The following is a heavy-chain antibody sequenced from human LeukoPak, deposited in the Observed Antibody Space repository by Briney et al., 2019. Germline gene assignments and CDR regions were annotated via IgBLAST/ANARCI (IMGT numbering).Heavy chain of an antibody. CDR3: ARDFRSGYSQGYYGMDV. J-gene: IGHJ6*02. V-gene: IGHV3-21*01. CDR1: GFTFSSYS. Sequence: GGSLRLSCAASGFTFSSYSMNWVRQAPGKGLEWVSSISSSSSYIYYADSVKGRFTISRDNAKNSLYLQMNSLRAEDTAVYYCARDFRSGYSQGYYGMDVWGQGTTVTVSS. D-gene: IGHD3-3*01. CDR2: ISSSSSYI.